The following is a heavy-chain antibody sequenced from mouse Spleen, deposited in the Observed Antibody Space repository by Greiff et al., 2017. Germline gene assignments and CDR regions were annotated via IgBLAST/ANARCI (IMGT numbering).Heavy chain of an antibody. CDR1: GFTFSDYY. J-gene: IGHJ2*01. D-gene: IGHD1-1*01. Sequence: EVKLVESEGGLVQPGSSMKLSCTASGFTFSDYYMAWVRQVPEKGLEWVANINYDGSSTYYLDSLKSRFIISRDNAKNILYLQMSSLKSEDTATYYCARVIYYYFDYWGQGTTLTVSS. CDR3: ARVIYYYFDY. CDR2: INYDGSST. V-gene: IGHV5-16*01.